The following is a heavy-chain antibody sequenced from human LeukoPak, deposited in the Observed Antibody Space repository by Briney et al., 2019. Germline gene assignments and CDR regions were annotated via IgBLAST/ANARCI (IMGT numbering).Heavy chain of an antibody. D-gene: IGHD4-17*01. V-gene: IGHV3-23*01. CDR1: GFTFSSYV. CDR2: ISNSGGST. Sequence: GGSLRLSCAASGFTFSSYVMSWVCQAPGKGLEWVSSISNSGGSTYDADSVKGRFTISRDNSKNTLYLQMNSLRAGDTALYYCAKDYGEAGLYYFDYWGQGTLVSVST. CDR3: AKDYGEAGLYYFDY. J-gene: IGHJ4*02.